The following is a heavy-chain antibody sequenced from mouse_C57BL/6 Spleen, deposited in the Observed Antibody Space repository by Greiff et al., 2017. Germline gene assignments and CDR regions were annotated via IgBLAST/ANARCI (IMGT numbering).Heavy chain of an antibody. CDR1: GYSFTDYN. V-gene: IGHV1-39*01. J-gene: IGHJ2*01. CDR3: ARAGDYYGSIHFDF. CDR2: INPNYGTT. D-gene: IGHD1-1*01. Sequence: VQLQQSGPELVKPGASVKISCKASGYSFTDYNMNWVKQSNGKSLEWIGVINPNYGTTSYNQKFKGKATLTVDQSSSTACMQLNSLTSEDSAVHYCARAGDYYGSIHFDFWGQGTTLTVSS.